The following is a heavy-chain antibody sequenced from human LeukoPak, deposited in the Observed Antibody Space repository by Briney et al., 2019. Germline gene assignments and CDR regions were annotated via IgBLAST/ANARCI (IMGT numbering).Heavy chain of an antibody. J-gene: IGHJ4*02. CDR2: IYYSGST. V-gene: IGHV4-59*08. D-gene: IGHD3-22*01. Sequence: PSETLSLTCTVSGGSISSYYWSWVRQPPGKGIEWIGYIYYSGSTNYNPSLKSRVTISVDTSKNQFSLKLSSVTAAYTAVYYCASLYYYDGSGYYYYFDYWGQGTLVTVSS. CDR1: GGSISSYY. CDR3: ASLYYYDGSGYYYYFDY.